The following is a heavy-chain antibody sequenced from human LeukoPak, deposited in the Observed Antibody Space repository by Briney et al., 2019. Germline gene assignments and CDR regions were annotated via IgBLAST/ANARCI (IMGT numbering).Heavy chain of an antibody. CDR3: ARDSSIAARSFDY. CDR1: GFTFSSYS. V-gene: IGHV3-21*01. Sequence: GGSLRLSCAASGFTFSSYSMNWVRQAPGKGLEWVSSISSSSSYIYYADSVKGRFTISRDDAKNSLYLQMNSLRAEDTAVYYCARDSSIAARSFDYWGQGTLVTVSS. CDR2: ISSSSSYI. D-gene: IGHD6-6*01. J-gene: IGHJ4*02.